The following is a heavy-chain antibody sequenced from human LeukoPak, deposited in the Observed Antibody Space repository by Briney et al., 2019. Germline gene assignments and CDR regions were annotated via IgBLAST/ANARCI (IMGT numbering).Heavy chain of an antibody. CDR2: IDWDDDK. CDR3: ARIQKMTTVTTGNYYGIDV. CDR1: GFSLSTSGMC. V-gene: IGHV2-70*01. D-gene: IGHD4-17*01. J-gene: IGHJ6*02. Sequence: SGPTLVNPTQTLTLTFTFSGFSLSTSGMCVSWIRQPPGKALEWLALIDWDDDKYYSTSLKTRLTISKDTSKNQVVLTMTNMDPVDTATYYCARIQKMTTVTTGNYYGIDVWGQGTTVTVSS.